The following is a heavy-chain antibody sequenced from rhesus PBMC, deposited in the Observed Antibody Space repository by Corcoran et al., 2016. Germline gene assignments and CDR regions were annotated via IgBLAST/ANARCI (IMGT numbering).Heavy chain of an antibody. CDR1: GFTFSNPW. CDR3: GRGGTATLFDY. D-gene: IGHD5-12*01. J-gene: IGHJ4*01. Sequence: EVQLVESGAGLVQPGGSLRLSCAASGFTFSNPWMSWVRQAPGKGLGWVARIDKGGGSTWYADSVKGRFAISRENAKNTVYLQKNSLRAEDTAVYYCGRGGTATLFDYWGQGVLVTVSS. CDR2: IDKGGGST. V-gene: IGHV3-178*01.